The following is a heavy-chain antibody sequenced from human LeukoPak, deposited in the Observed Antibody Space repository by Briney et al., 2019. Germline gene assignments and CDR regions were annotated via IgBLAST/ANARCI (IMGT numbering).Heavy chain of an antibody. Sequence: PGGSLRLSCAASGFTFSSYAMSWVRQAPGKGLEWVSAISGSGGSTYYADSVKGRFTISRDNSKNTLYLQMNSLRAEDTAVYYCVKGPSQWLIPFDYWGQGTLVTVSS. D-gene: IGHD6-19*01. CDR1: GFTFSSYA. V-gene: IGHV3-23*01. CDR2: ISGSGGST. J-gene: IGHJ4*02. CDR3: VKGPSQWLIPFDY.